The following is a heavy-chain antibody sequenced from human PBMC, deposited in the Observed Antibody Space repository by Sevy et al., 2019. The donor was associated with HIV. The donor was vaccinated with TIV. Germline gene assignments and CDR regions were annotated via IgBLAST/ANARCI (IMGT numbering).Heavy chain of an antibody. CDR2: IWFDGSNT. CDR3: ARDLEFYDYGDYGPAFMPDY. D-gene: IGHD4-17*01. V-gene: IGHV3-33*01. CDR1: GFTFSTYG. Sequence: GGSLRLSCAASGFTFSTYGMHWVRQAPGKGLEWVAVIWFDGSNTYYADSVKGGFTNSRDIAKNTLHLQMNSLRAEDTAVYYCARDLEFYDYGDYGPAFMPDYWGQGTLVTVSS. J-gene: IGHJ4*02.